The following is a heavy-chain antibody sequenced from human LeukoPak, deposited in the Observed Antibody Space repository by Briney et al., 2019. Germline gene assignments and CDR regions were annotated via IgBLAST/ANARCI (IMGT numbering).Heavy chain of an antibody. D-gene: IGHD5-18*01. V-gene: IGHV3-30*04. CDR1: GFTFSSYA. J-gene: IGHJ6*02. Sequence: PGRSLRLSCAASGFTFSSYAMHWVRQAPGKGLEWVAVISYDGSNKYYADSVKGRFTISRDNSKNTLYLQMNSLRAEDTAVYYCARDNIDTAMGYYYYYGMDVWGQGTTVTVSS. CDR3: ARDNIDTAMGYYYYYGMDV. CDR2: ISYDGSNK.